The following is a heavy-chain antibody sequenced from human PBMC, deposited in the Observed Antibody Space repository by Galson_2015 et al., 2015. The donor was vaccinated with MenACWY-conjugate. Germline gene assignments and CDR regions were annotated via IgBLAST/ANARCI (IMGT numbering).Heavy chain of an antibody. V-gene: IGHV3-74*01. Sequence: SLRLSCAASGFTFSSYWMHWVRQAPGKGLVWVSLINGDGSSTSYADSVKGRFTISRVNAKNTLYLQMNSLRAEDTAVYYCAVYCSSTRCYGASGGYWGQGTLVTVSS. D-gene: IGHD2-2*01. CDR2: INGDGSST. CDR1: GFTFSSYW. J-gene: IGHJ4*02. CDR3: AVYCSSTRCYGASGGY.